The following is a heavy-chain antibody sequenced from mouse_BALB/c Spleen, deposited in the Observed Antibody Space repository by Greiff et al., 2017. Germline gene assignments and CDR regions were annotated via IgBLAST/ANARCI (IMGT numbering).Heavy chain of an antibody. V-gene: IGHV5-12-2*01. CDR2: ISNGGGST. CDR1: GFTFSSYT. CDR3: AREYGNGAMDY. J-gene: IGHJ4*01. D-gene: IGHD2-1*01. Sequence: EVKLVESGGGLVQPGGSLKLSCAASGFTFSSYTMSWVRQTPEKRLEWVAYISNGGGSTYYPDTVKGRFTISRDNAKNTLYLEMSSLRSEDTAMYYCAREYGNGAMDYWGQGTSVTVSS.